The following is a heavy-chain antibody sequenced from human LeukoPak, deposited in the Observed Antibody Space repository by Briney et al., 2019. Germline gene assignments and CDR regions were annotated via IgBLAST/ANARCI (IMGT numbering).Heavy chain of an antibody. V-gene: IGHV1-24*01. Sequence: VASVKVSCKVSGYTLTELSMHWVRQAPGKGLEWMGGFDPEDGETIYAQKFQGRVTMTEDTSTDPAYMELSSLRSEDTAVYYCATGLRITGTYFDYWGQGTLVTVSS. J-gene: IGHJ4*02. CDR1: GYTLTELS. CDR3: ATGLRITGTYFDY. CDR2: FDPEDGET. D-gene: IGHD1-20*01.